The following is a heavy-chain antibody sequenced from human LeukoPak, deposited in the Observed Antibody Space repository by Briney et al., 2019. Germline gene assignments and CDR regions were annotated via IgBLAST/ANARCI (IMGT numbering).Heavy chain of an antibody. D-gene: IGHD2-15*01. CDR3: AKGNALDCSGGSCYLYYYYMDV. Sequence: GGSLRLSCAASGFTFSNYWMHWVRQAPGKGLVWVSRINSDGINTSYADSVKGRFTISRDNAKNTLYLQMNSLRAEDTAVYYCAKGNALDCSGGSCYLYYYYMDVWGKGTTVTVSS. J-gene: IGHJ6*03. CDR2: INSDGINT. CDR1: GFTFSNYW. V-gene: IGHV3-74*01.